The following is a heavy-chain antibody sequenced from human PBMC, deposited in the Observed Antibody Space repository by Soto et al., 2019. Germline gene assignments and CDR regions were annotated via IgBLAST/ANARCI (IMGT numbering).Heavy chain of an antibody. CDR1: GFTFSSYA. J-gene: IGHJ6*02. CDR3: ARDGYSSGWSTGNYGMDV. V-gene: IGHV3-23*01. Sequence: GGSLRLSCAASGFTFSSYAMSWVRQAPGKGLEWVSAIGGSGGSTYYADSVKGRFTISRDNSKNTLYLQMNSLRAEDTAVYYCARDGYSSGWSTGNYGMDVWGQGTTVTVSS. CDR2: IGGSGGST. D-gene: IGHD6-19*01.